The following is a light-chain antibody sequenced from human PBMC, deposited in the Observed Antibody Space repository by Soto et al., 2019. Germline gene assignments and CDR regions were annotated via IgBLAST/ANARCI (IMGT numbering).Light chain of an antibody. CDR2: AAS. J-gene: IGKJ5*01. CDR1: QGISNY. CDR3: QTYGSAPIT. Sequence: DIQLTQSASSLSASGGKRVSVTYRAGQGISNYLAWYQQKPGKVPKVLIYAASTLQPGVPSRFSGSGSGTDFTLTINSLQPDDIATYFCQTYGSAPITSGQGTRLEIK. V-gene: IGKV1-27*01.